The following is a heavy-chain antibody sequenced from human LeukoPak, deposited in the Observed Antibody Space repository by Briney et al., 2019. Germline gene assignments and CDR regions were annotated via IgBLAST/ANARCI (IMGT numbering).Heavy chain of an antibody. CDR3: AKDQGPYYYDSSGYSY. CDR1: GFTVSSNS. J-gene: IGHJ4*02. Sequence: GGSLRLSCTVSGFTVSSNSMSWVRQAPGKGLEWVSFIYSDNTHYSDSVKGRFTISRDNSKNTLYLQMNSLRAEDTAVYYCAKDQGPYYYDSSGYSYWGQGTLVTVSS. V-gene: IGHV3-53*01. CDR2: IYSDNT. D-gene: IGHD3-22*01.